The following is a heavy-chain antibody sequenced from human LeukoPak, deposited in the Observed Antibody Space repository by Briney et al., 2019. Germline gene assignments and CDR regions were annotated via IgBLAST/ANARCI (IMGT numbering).Heavy chain of an antibody. CDR1: GGSISSYY. Sequence: SETLSLTCTVSGGSISSYYWSWIRQPPGKGLEWIGYNYYSGSTNYNPSLKSRVTISVDTSKNQFSLKLSSVTAADTAVYYCARRTVTTGGEFSDYWGQGTLVTVSS. J-gene: IGHJ4*02. CDR2: NYYSGST. CDR3: ARRTVTTGGEFSDY. D-gene: IGHD4-17*01. V-gene: IGHV4-59*08.